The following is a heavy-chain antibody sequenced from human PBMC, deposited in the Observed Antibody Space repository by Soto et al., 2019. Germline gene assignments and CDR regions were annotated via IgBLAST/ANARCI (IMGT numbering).Heavy chain of an antibody. CDR2: IYYTGST. CDR1: GGSISSSTYY. D-gene: IGHD3-9*01. CDR3: ARQGPYYDILTGYSSHTFDV. Sequence: SETLSLTCTVSGGSISSSTYYWGWIRQPPGKGLDWIGSIYYTGSTYYNPSLKSRVSISVDTSKNQFSLKLSSVTAADTALYYCARQGPYYDILTGYSSHTFDVWGQGTMVTVSS. J-gene: IGHJ3*01. V-gene: IGHV4-39*01.